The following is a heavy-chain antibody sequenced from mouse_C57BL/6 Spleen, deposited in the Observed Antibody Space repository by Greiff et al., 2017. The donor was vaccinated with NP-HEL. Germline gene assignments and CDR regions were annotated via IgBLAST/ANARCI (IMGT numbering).Heavy chain of an antibody. CDR2: IRNKANGYTT. D-gene: IGHD6-2*01. V-gene: IGHV7-3*01. Sequence: EVQLQESGGGLVQPGGSLSLSCAASGFTFTDYYMSWVRQPPGQALEWLGFIRNKANGYTTEYSASVKGRFTISRDNSQSILYLQLNALRAEDNATDYCERSITSLGMGDYWGKGTTLTVSS. CDR1: GFTFTDYY. J-gene: IGHJ2*01. CDR3: ERSITSLGMGDY.